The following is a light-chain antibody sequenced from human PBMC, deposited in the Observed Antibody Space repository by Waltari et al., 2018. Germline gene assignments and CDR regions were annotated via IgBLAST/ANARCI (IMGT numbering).Light chain of an antibody. Sequence: QSALTQPASVSGSPGQSITVSCTGTSSDVGSYNLVSWFQQYPDTAPKLIIFEVNKRPVGVSNCFAGSKSGNTASLTISGLQAGDEADYYCCSYAGSGIYVFGTGAKVTVL. CDR2: EVN. CDR1: SSDVGSYNL. J-gene: IGLJ1*01. CDR3: CSYAGSGIYV. V-gene: IGLV2-23*02.